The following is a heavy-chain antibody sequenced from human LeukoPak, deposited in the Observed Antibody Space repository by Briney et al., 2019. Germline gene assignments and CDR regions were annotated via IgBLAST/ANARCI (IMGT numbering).Heavy chain of an antibody. V-gene: IGHV3-23*01. Sequence: GGSLRLSCAASGFTFSSYAMSWVRQAPGKGLEWVSAISDSGGSTCYADSVKGRFTISRDNSRNTLYLQMNSLRAEDTAVYYCAKYYDFWSRYPADWFDPWGQGTLVTVSS. J-gene: IGHJ5*02. CDR2: ISDSGGST. D-gene: IGHD3-3*01. CDR1: GFTFSSYA. CDR3: AKYYDFWSRYPADWFDP.